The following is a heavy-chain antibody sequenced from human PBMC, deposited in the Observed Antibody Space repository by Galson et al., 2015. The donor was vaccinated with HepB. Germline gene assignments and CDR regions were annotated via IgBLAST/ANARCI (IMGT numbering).Heavy chain of an antibody. CDR1: GFTFGDYA. CDR3: TREGNTISPDY. D-gene: IGHD5-24*01. V-gene: IGHV3-49*03. Sequence: SLRLSCAASGFTFGDYAMSWFRQAPGKGLEWVGFIRSKAYGGTTEYAASVKGRFTISRDDSKSILYLQMSSLKIEDTAVYYCTREGNTISPDYWGQGTLVTVSS. CDR2: IRSKAYGGTT. J-gene: IGHJ4*02.